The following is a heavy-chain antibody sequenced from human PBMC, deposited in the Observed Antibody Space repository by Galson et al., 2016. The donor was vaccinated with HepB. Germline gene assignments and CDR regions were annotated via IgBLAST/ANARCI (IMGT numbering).Heavy chain of an antibody. CDR1: GFGFSDFA. Sequence: SLRLSCAASGFGFSDFAMHWVRQAPGKGLEWLALVSYDGKNEVYRDSVKGRFSISRDNPTNTLYLQLSSLRAEDTAKYYCARGTREFDFWGQGTLVTVSS. J-gene: IGHJ4*02. CDR3: ARGTREFDF. CDR2: VSYDGKNE. D-gene: IGHD5-24*01. V-gene: IGHV3-33*01.